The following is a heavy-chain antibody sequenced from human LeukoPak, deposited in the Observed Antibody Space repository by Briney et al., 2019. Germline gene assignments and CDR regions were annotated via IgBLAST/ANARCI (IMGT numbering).Heavy chain of an antibody. V-gene: IGHV3-30*18. Sequence: PGRSLRLSCAASGFTFSSYGMHWVRQAPGKGLEWVAVISYDGSNKYYADSVKGRFTISRDNSKNTLYLQMNSLRAEDTAVYYCAKDKSPPYYYGMDVWGKGTTVTVPS. J-gene: IGHJ6*04. CDR2: ISYDGSNK. CDR1: GFTFSSYG. CDR3: AKDKSPPYYYGMDV.